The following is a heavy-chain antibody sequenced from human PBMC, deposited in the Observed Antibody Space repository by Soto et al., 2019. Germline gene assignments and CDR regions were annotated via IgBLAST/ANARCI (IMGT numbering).Heavy chain of an antibody. Sequence: GESLNTSCAGSGFTFGDSYMSGIRQAPGKRLEWLSYISTGSTYTAYADSVKGRFTISRDNAKTSLYLQMMSLTAEDTAIYYCVRGGGGGLFEPWGQGTRVTVSS. V-gene: IGHV3-11*06. CDR2: ISTGSTYT. CDR3: VRGGGGGLFEP. J-gene: IGHJ5*02. CDR1: GFTFGDSY. D-gene: IGHD2-15*01.